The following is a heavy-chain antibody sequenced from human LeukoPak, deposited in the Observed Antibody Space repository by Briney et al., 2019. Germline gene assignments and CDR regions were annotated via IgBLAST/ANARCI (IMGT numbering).Heavy chain of an antibody. CDR1: GFTLSNYW. D-gene: IGHD7-27*01. CDR3: VRDGLGTSPYDC. Sequence: TGGSLRLSCAASGFTLSNYWMNWVRQAPGKGLVWVSHINSDGSNIRYADSVKGRFTISRDNAKNSLFLQMNSLRPEDTAVYYCVRDGLGTSPYDCWGQGTLVTVSS. J-gene: IGHJ4*02. CDR2: INSDGSNI. V-gene: IGHV3-74*01.